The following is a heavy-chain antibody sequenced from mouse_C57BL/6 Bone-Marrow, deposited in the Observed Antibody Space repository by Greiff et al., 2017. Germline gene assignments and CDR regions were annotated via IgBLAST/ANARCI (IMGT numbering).Heavy chain of an antibody. CDR1: GYSITSGYY. CDR3: AREGLRRAWFAY. J-gene: IGHJ3*01. V-gene: IGHV3-6*01. D-gene: IGHD2-2*01. CDR2: ISYDGSN. Sequence: EVQLVESGPGLVKPSQSLSLTCSVTGYSITSGYYWNWIRQFPGNKLEWMGYISYDGSNNYNPSLKNRISITRDTSKNQFFLKLNSVTTEDTATYYCAREGLRRAWFAYWGQGTLVTVSA.